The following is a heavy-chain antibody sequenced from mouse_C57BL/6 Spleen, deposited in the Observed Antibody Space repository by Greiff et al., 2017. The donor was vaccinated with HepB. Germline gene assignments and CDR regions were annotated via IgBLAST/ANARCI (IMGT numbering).Heavy chain of an antibody. V-gene: IGHV2-2*01. CDR2: IWSGGST. Sequence: VKLQQSGPGLVQPSQSLSITCTVSGFSLTSYGVHWVRQSPGKGLEWLGVIWSGGSTDYNAAFISRLSISKDNSKSQVFFKMNSLQADDTAIYYCAIYGNSWYFDVWGTGTTVTVSS. J-gene: IGHJ1*03. CDR1: GFSLTSYG. D-gene: IGHD2-1*01. CDR3: AIYGNSWYFDV.